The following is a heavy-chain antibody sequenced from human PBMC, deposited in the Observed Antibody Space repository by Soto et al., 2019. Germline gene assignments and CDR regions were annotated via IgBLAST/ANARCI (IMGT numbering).Heavy chain of an antibody. CDR2: IYYSGST. CDR3: ARSSYYYDSSGYYALWCDP. Sequence: SETLSLTCTVSGGSISSYYWSWIRQPPGKGLEWIGYIYYSGSTNCNPSLKSRVTISVGTSKNQFSLKLSSVTAADTAVYYCARSSYYYDSSGYYALWCDPWGQGTLVTVS. V-gene: IGHV4-59*01. CDR1: GGSISSYY. D-gene: IGHD3-22*01. J-gene: IGHJ5*02.